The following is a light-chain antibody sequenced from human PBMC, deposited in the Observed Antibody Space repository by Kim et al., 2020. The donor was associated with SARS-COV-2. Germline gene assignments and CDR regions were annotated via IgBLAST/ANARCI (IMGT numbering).Light chain of an antibody. J-gene: IGKJ4*01. Sequence: AIPLTQSPSSLSASVGDRVTLSCRASHGINSALACYQQKPGSPPKLLIFDASNLESGVSSRFSGSGSGTHFTLTISSLQPEDFATYYCQQFDTYPLTFGGGTKVDIK. V-gene: IGKV1-13*01. CDR3: QQFDTYPLT. CDR2: DAS. CDR1: HGINSA.